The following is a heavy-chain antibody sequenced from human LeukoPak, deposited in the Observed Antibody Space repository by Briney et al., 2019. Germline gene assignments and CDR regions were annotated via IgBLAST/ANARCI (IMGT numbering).Heavy chain of an antibody. J-gene: IGHJ4*02. Sequence: GGSLRLSCAASGFTVSTNYMSWVRQAPGKGLEWVSVIYSGGSTYYADSVKGRLTISIDNSKNTLYLQMNSLRAEDTAVYYCARGGPDYGDFPGSYWGQGTLVTVSS. CDR2: IYSGGST. CDR1: GFTVSTNY. D-gene: IGHD4-17*01. V-gene: IGHV3-66*01. CDR3: ARGGPDYGDFPGSY.